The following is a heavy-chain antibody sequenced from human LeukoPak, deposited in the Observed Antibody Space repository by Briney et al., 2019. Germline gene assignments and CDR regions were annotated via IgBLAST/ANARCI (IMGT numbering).Heavy chain of an antibody. CDR1: S. V-gene: IGHV3-48*02. Sequence: SMXXVRQAPGXGPEWVSYIFRSGASINYADSVKGGFTVSRDNAKNSLYLQMNNLRDEDTAVYFCVRIRDYYFDNWGQGTLVTVSS. CDR3: VRIRDYYFDN. CDR2: IFRSGASI. D-gene: IGHD5-24*01. J-gene: IGHJ4*02.